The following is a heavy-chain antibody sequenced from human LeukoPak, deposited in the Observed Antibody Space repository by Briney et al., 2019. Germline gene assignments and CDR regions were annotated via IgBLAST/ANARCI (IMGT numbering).Heavy chain of an antibody. CDR1: GFTFSSYE. CDR2: ISSSRSTI. Sequence: GGSPRLSCAASGFTFSSYEMNWVRQAPGKGLEWVSYISSSRSTIYYADSVNARFTISRDNAKNSLYLQVNSLRAEDTAVYYCAREAFDAFDIWGQGTMVTVSS. V-gene: IGHV3-48*03. CDR3: AREAFDAFDI. J-gene: IGHJ3*02.